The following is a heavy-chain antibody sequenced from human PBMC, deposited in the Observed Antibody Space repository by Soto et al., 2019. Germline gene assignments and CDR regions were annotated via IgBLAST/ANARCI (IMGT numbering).Heavy chain of an antibody. CDR2: ISWNSGSI. J-gene: IGHJ4*02. CDR3: AKDSVYGDYGGYFDY. Sequence: EVQLVESGGGLVQPGRSLRLSCAASGFTFDDYAMHWVRQAPGKGLEWVSGISWNSGSIGYADSVKGRFTISRDQAKNALYLQMNSLSAEYTALYYCAKDSVYGDYGGYFDYCGQVTLVTVSS. CDR1: GFTFDDYA. D-gene: IGHD4-17*01. V-gene: IGHV3-9*01.